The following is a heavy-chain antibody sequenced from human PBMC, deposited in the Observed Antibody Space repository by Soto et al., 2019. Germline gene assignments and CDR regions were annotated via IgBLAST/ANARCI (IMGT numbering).Heavy chain of an antibody. D-gene: IGHD1-26*01. V-gene: IGHV1-18*01. CDR2: VSGYNGHT. Sequence: KLVQSGAEVKKPGASVKVSCQTSGYTFFSYAITWVRQAPGQGLEWMGWVSGYNGHTNYAQKFQERVTMTRDISTTTVFMAVRNLTSDDTAVYYCARVLGPTSSATWFDPWGQGTLVTVSS. J-gene: IGHJ5*02. CDR3: ARVLGPTSSATWFDP. CDR1: GYTFFSYA.